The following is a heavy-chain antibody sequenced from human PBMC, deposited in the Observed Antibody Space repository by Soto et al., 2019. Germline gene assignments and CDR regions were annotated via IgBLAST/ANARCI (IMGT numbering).Heavy chain of an antibody. D-gene: IGHD3-3*01. J-gene: IGHJ5*02. CDR1: GGSISPYY. CDR3: ARHNYDFWSGYLNWFDP. CDR2: IYYSGST. Sequence: SETLSLTCTISGGSISPYYWGWIRQPPGKGLEWIGSIYYSGSTYYNPSLKSRVTISVDTSKNQFSLKLSSVTAADTAVYYCARHNYDFWSGYLNWFDPWGQGTLVTVSS. V-gene: IGHV4-39*01.